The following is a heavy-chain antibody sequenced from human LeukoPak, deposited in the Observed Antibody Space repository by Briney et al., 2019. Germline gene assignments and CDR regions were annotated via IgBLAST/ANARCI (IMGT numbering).Heavy chain of an antibody. CDR3: ASGTGGTFFDS. D-gene: IGHD3/OR15-3a*01. J-gene: IGHJ4*02. CDR1: GFTFSSYP. Sequence: PGGSLGLSCAASGFTFSSYPMHWVRQAPGKGLEWVAVISYDGSNKDYANSVKGRFTISRDSSKNTLYLQMNSLRAEDTAVFYCASGTGGTFFDSWGQGTLVTVSS. CDR2: ISYDGSNK. V-gene: IGHV3-30-3*01.